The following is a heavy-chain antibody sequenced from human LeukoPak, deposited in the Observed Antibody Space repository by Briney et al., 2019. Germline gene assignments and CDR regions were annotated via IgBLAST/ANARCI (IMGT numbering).Heavy chain of an antibody. D-gene: IGHD1-26*01. V-gene: IGHV5-51*01. CDR1: GYSFTSYW. CDR2: IYPGDSET. J-gene: IGHJ4*02. CDR3: ARRSSGGSYWD. Sequence: GESLKISWKGSGYSFTSYWIAWVRQMPGKGLEWMAIIYPGDSETRYSPSFQGQVTISADKSITTAYLQWSSLKASDTAMYYCARRSSGGSYWDWGQGTLVTVSS.